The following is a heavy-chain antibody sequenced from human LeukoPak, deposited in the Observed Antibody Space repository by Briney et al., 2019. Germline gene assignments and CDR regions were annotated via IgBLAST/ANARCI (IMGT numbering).Heavy chain of an antibody. Sequence: SETLSLTCTVSGGSISSYYWSWIRQPAGKGQEWIGRIYTGGSTNYNPSLKSRVTMSVDTSKNQFSLKLSSVTAADTAVYYCARAPPAYCLSTSCQPYFDYWGQGTRVSVS. CDR1: GGSISSYY. CDR2: IYTGGST. J-gene: IGHJ4*02. D-gene: IGHD2-2*01. V-gene: IGHV4-4*07. CDR3: ARAPPAYCLSTSCQPYFDY.